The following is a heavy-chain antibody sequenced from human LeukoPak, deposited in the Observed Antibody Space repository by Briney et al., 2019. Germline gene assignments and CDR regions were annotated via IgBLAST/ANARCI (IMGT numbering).Heavy chain of an antibody. J-gene: IGHJ4*02. CDR1: GGSFSGYY. CDR3: ARHSNLDY. Sequence: SETLSLTCAVYGGSFSGYYWSWIRQPPGKGLEWIGYIYYSGSTNYNPSLKSRVTISVDTSKNQFSLKLSSVTAADTAVYYCARHSNLDYWGQGTLVTVSS. V-gene: IGHV4-59*08. CDR2: IYYSGST.